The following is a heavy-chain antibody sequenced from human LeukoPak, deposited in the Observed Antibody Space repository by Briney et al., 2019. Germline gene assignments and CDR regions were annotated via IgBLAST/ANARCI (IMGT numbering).Heavy chain of an antibody. D-gene: IGHD6-6*01. J-gene: IGHJ4*02. CDR3: ARIIAASY. CDR2: INSDGSNT. CDR1: GFTFSSSW. V-gene: IGHV3-74*01. Sequence: GGSLRLSCVASGFTFSSSWMHWVRHVPGKGLVWVSRINSDGSNTVYADSVKGRFTISRDNAKNTLYLQMNSLRAEDTAVYYCARIIAASYWGQGTLVTVSS.